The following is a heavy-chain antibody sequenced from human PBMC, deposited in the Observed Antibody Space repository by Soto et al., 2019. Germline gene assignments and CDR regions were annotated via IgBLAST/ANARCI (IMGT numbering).Heavy chain of an antibody. CDR2: IHHSPNI. J-gene: IGHJ5*02. D-gene: IGHD2-2*01. CDR1: GASFLSTGW. V-gene: IGHV4-4*02. CDR3: TSVRQYCSKTNCDLDP. Sequence: ETLRPTFGVSGASFLSTGWWRWVRQSPDKRLHWICDIHHSPNINYNPSLKSRLTISTDKSKNQFSLKLNSVTAADTTVYYCTSVRQYCSKTNCDLDPWGQGTPVTVSS.